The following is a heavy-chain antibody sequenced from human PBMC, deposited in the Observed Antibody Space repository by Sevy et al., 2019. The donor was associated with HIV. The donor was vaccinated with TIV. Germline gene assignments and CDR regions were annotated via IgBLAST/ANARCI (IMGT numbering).Heavy chain of an antibody. D-gene: IGHD3-9*01. J-gene: IGHJ4*02. Sequence: GESLKISCKGSGYSFTTYWIGWVRQMPGKDLEWIGIIYPSGSEIRCSPPFQGRVTISADKSISTAYPQWSSLKASDRAVYYCVIGGRDSYVRYNDWHADYWGQGTLVTVS. V-gene: IGHV5-51*01. CDR1: GYSFTTYW. CDR3: VIGGRDSYVRYNDWHADY. CDR2: IYPSGSEI.